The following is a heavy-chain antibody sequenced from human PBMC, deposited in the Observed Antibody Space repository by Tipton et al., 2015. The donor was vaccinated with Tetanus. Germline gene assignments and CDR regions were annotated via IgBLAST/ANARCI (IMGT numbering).Heavy chain of an antibody. V-gene: IGHV1-2*02. CDR3: ARDRGDYIYYGMDV. D-gene: IGHD3-22*01. Sequence: QMQLVQSGAEMKKPGASVEVSCTASGYTFTNYYIYWVRQAPGQGLEWMGWIDPNSGGTVYAQKFQGRVTMTRDTSISTAYMELRSLRSDDTAVYYCARDRGDYIYYGMDVWGPGTTVTVS. J-gene: IGHJ6*02. CDR2: IDPNSGGT. CDR1: GYTFTNYY.